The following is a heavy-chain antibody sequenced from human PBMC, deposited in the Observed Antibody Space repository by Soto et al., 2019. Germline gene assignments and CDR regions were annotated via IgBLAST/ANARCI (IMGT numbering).Heavy chain of an antibody. D-gene: IGHD3-22*01. CDR3: AKDDYYYDSSGYPKNFDY. J-gene: IGHJ4*02. CDR1: GFTFSRYA. V-gene: IGHV3-23*01. CDR2: ISGSGGST. Sequence: GGSLRHSCAASGFTFSRYAMSWVRQAAGKGLEWVSAISGSGGSTYYADSVKGRFTISRDNSKNTLYLQMNSLRAEDTAVYYCAKDDYYYDSSGYPKNFDYWGQGTLVTVSS.